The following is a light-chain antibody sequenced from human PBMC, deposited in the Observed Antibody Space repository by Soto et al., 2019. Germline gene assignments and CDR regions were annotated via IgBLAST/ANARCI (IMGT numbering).Light chain of an antibody. CDR2: DVS. CDR3: CACAGSYV. Sequence: QSVLTQPRSVSGSPGQSVTISCTGTSSDVGGYNYVSWYQQHPGKAPKLMIYDVSKRPSGVPDRFSGSKSGNTASLTISGPEAEDDYYYYCCACAGSYVFGTGTKVTV. CDR1: SSDVGGYNY. V-gene: IGLV2-11*01. J-gene: IGLJ1*01.